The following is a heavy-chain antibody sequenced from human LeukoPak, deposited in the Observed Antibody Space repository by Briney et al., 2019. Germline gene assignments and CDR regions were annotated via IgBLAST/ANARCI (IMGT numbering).Heavy chain of an antibody. D-gene: IGHD2-15*01. CDR3: AREYCSGGSCYSYNWFDP. CDR2: IYTIGST. V-gene: IGHV4-4*07. CDR1: GGSISRYY. Sequence: SETLSLTCAVSGGSISRYYWIWIRQPAGKGLEWIGRIYTIGSTNYNPSLKSRVTMSVDTSKNQFSLKLSSVTAADTAVYYCAREYCSGGSCYSYNWFDPWGQGTLVTVSS. J-gene: IGHJ5*02.